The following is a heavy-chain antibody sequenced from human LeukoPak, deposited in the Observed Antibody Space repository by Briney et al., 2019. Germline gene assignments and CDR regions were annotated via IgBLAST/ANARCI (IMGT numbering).Heavy chain of an antibody. V-gene: IGHV3-66*02. J-gene: IGHJ5*02. Sequence: PGGSLRLSCAASGFTDSSNYMSWVRQAPGKGLEWVSVLYSGGNTYYADSVKGRFTISRDNSKNTLYLQMNSLRAEDTAVYYCARDRSSSSYNWFDPWGQGTLVTVSS. CDR3: ARDRSSSSYNWFDP. CDR2: LYSGGNT. D-gene: IGHD6-6*01. CDR1: GFTDSSNY.